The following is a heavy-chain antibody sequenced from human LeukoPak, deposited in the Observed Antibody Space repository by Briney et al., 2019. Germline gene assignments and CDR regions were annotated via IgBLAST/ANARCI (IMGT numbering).Heavy chain of an antibody. J-gene: IGHJ4*02. Sequence: KPGGSLRLSCAASGFTFSSFGMNWVRQAPGKGLEWVATISTTSRYIFYSDAVKGRFSISRDNANNSLSLQMSALRVEDTAVYYCAKDLGDYDVWSGSNPFDNWGQGALVTVSS. CDR1: GFTFSSFG. V-gene: IGHV3-21*01. CDR3: AKDLGDYDVWSGSNPFDN. D-gene: IGHD3-3*01. CDR2: ISTTSRYI.